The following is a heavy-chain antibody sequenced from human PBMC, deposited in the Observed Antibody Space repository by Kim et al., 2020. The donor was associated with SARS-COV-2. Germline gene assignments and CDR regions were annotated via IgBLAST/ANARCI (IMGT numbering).Heavy chain of an antibody. CDR3: ARLDVGAPFDC. V-gene: IGHV4-39*01. D-gene: IGHD1-26*01. Sequence: ISTVSGDSSSSGRFHWGWVRQPPDKRLEYIGAIYYNGDTYYNPSLKSRVTISLDTSKNQFSLKLISVTAADTALYYCARLDVGAPFDCWGPGTLVTVSS. CDR1: GDSSSSGRFH. J-gene: IGHJ4*02. CDR2: IYYNGDT.